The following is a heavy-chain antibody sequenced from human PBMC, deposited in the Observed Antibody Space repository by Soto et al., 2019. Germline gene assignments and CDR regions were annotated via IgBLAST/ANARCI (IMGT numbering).Heavy chain of an antibody. CDR1: GFTFSSYD. V-gene: IGHV3-13*05. J-gene: IGHJ6*02. CDR3: ARAIRMGSASSYCCNGMYG. Sequence: PGGSLRLSCAASGFTFSSYDMHWVRQVTGKGLEWVSAIGTADDPYYPGSVKGRFTISRDNAKNSLYLQMNSLGAGDTAVYYCARAIRMGSASSYCCNGMYGWGQGTTVTVSS. D-gene: IGHD6-6*01. CDR2: IGTADDP.